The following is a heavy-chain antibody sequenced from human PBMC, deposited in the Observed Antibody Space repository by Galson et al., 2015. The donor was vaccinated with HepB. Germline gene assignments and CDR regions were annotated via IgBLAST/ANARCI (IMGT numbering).Heavy chain of an antibody. CDR2: MNTNTGKP. CDR3: ARSPLRFLDWLPYYDYYYMDV. J-gene: IGHJ6*03. V-gene: IGHV7-4-1*04. D-gene: IGHD3-3*01. Sequence: SVKVSCTASGYTFTDYVVNWVRQAPGRGLEWMGWMNTNTGKPTYAPGFAGRFVFSLDTSVTMAYLQISSLETDDTAVYYCARSPLRFLDWLPYYDYYYMDVWGEGTTVTVSS. CDR1: GYTFTDYV.